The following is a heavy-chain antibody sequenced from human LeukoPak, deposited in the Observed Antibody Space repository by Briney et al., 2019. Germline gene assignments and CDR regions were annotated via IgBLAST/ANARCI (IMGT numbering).Heavy chain of an antibody. Sequence: GGSLRLSCAASGFTFSSYGMSWVRRAPGKGLEWVSAISGSGGSTYYADSVKGRFTISRDNAKNSLYLQMNSLRAEDTAVYYCAELGITMIGGVWGKGTTVTISS. J-gene: IGHJ6*04. D-gene: IGHD3-10*02. CDR2: ISGSGGST. CDR1: GFTFSSYG. CDR3: AELGITMIGGV. V-gene: IGHV3-23*01.